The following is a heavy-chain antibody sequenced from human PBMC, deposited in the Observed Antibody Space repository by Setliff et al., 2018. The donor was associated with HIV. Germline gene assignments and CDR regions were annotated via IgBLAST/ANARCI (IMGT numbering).Heavy chain of an antibody. CDR3: AREAEQDYDVVTETLAEGAYIQF. CDR1: GGSISSSSNY. V-gene: IGHV4-39*02. CDR2: IYYSGST. J-gene: IGHJ1*01. D-gene: IGHD3-9*01. Sequence: SETLSLTCTVSGGSISSSSNYWGWIRQPPGKGLEWIGNIYYSGSTYYNPSLKSRVTISVDMSKNQFSLRLTSVTAADTAMYYCAREAEQDYDVVTETLAEGAYIQFWGQGSLVTVSS.